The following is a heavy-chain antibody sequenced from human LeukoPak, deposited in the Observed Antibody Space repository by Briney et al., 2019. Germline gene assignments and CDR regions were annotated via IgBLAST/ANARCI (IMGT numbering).Heavy chain of an antibody. CDR2: ITGSGGST. J-gene: IGHJ4*02. CDR3: ARAPGAYYYGSGSYYNALNY. Sequence: PGGSLRLSCAASGFTFSNYAMHWVRQAPGKALEYVSAITGSGGSTFYANSVKGRFTISRDNSKNTLYLQMGRLRAEDTAVYYCARAPGAYYYGSGSYYNALNYWGQGTLVTVSS. V-gene: IGHV3-64*01. D-gene: IGHD3-10*01. CDR1: GFTFSNYA.